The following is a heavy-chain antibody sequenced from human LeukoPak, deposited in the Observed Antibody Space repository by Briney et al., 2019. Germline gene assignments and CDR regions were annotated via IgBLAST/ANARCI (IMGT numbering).Heavy chain of an antibody. D-gene: IGHD3-16*01. CDR1: GFTVSSNY. J-gene: IGHJ5*02. Sequence: GGSLRLSCAASGFTVSSNYMSWVRQAPGKGLEWVSSISSSSSYIYYADSVKGRFTISRDNAKNSLYLQMNSLRAEDTAVYYCARELDTFGGVNWFDPWGQGTLVTVSS. CDR3: ARELDTFGGVNWFDP. CDR2: ISSSSSYI. V-gene: IGHV3-21*01.